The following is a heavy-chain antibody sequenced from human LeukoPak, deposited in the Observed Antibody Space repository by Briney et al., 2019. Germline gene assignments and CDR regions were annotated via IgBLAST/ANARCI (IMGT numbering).Heavy chain of an antibody. J-gene: IGHJ4*02. V-gene: IGHV4-39*07. Sequence: SETLSLTCTVSSGSISSSSYYWGWIRQPPGKGLEWIGSIYYSGSTYYNPSLKSRVTISVDTSKNQFSLKLSSVTAADTAVYYCARGYYYDSSGYYYHYWGQGTLVTVSS. D-gene: IGHD3-22*01. CDR2: IYYSGST. CDR1: SGSISSSSYY. CDR3: ARGYYYDSSGYYYHY.